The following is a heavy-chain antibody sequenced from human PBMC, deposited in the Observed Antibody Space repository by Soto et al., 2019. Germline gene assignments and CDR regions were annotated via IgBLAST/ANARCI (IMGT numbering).Heavy chain of an antibody. Sequence: EVQLVESGGGLVQPGRSLRLSCAASGFTFDDYAMHWVRQAPGKGLEWVSGISWNSGSIGYADSVKGRFTISRDNAKNSLYLQMNSLRAEDTALYYCAKDTSSGAARFDAFDIWGQGTMVTVSS. CDR1: GFTFDDYA. D-gene: IGHD6-6*01. CDR3: AKDTSSGAARFDAFDI. CDR2: ISWNSGSI. J-gene: IGHJ3*02. V-gene: IGHV3-9*01.